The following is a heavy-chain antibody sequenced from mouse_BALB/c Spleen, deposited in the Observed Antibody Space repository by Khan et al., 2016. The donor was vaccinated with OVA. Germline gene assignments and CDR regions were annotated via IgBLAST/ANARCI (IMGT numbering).Heavy chain of an antibody. CDR2: IYTYTGEP. D-gene: IGHD1-1*01. CDR3: ARGSSRAMDY. Sequence: QIQLVQSGPELKKPGETVKISCKASGYTFTNYGMNWVKQAPGKGLKWMGWIYTYTGEPTYADDFKGRFAFSLESSASTVFLQINNLTNDDTATYFCARGSSRAMDYWGQGTSGTGSS. V-gene: IGHV9-3-1*01. CDR1: GYTFTNYG. J-gene: IGHJ4*01.